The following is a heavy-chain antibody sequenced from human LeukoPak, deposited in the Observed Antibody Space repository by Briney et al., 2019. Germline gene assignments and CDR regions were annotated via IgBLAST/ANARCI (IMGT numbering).Heavy chain of an antibody. V-gene: IGHV3-23*01. CDR1: GFTFSSYA. Sequence: GGSLRLSCAASGFTFSSYAMSWVRQAPGKGLEWVSAISGSGGSTYYADSVKGRFTISRDNSKNTLYLQMNSLRAEDTAVYYCAKWGTENSSGYSIDYWGQGTLVTVSS. J-gene: IGHJ4*02. CDR2: ISGSGGST. D-gene: IGHD3-22*01. CDR3: AKWGTENSSGYSIDY.